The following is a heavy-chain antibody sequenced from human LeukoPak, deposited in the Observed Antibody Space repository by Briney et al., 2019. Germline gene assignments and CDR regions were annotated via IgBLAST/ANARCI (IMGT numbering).Heavy chain of an antibody. CDR2: IYHSGST. J-gene: IGHJ1*01. Sequence: PSGTLSLTCAVSGASISSSNWLSWVRQPPGKGLEWIGEIYHSGSTNYNPSLKSRVSMSVDTSKNQLSLKLSSVTAADTAVYYCARLKYYYDSSGYRAEYFQHWGQGTLVTASS. CDR3: ARLKYYYDSSGYRAEYFQH. D-gene: IGHD3-22*01. CDR1: GASISSSNW. V-gene: IGHV4-4*02.